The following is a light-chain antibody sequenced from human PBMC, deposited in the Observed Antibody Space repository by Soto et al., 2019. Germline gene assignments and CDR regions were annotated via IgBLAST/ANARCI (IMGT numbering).Light chain of an antibody. V-gene: IGLV2-14*01. Sequence: QSVLTHPASVSGSPGQSITISCTGTSSDVGGYNYVSWYQQHPGKAPKLMIYDVSLRPSGISNRFSGSKSGNTASLTISGLQAEDEADYYCSSYTSTSTLVFGTGTKVTVL. CDR3: SSYTSTSTLV. CDR1: SSDVGGYNY. CDR2: DVS. J-gene: IGLJ1*01.